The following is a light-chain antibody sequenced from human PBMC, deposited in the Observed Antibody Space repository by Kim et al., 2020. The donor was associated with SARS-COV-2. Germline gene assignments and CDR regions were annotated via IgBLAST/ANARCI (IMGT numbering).Light chain of an antibody. Sequence: RVTISGHGGSSNIGAGYDVHWYQQLPGTAPNLLIYGNSNRPSGVPDRFSGSKSGTSASLAITGLQAEDEADYYCQSYDSSLSGSVFGGGTQLTVL. J-gene: IGLJ2*01. CDR2: GNS. CDR1: SSNIGAGYD. V-gene: IGLV1-40*01. CDR3: QSYDSSLSGSV.